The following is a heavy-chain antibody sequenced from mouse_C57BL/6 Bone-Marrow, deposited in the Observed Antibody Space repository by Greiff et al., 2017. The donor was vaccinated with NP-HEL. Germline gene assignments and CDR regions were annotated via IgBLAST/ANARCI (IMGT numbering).Heavy chain of an antibody. CDR3: ARPYDYDGAWFAY. V-gene: IGHV7-3*01. CDR1: GFTFTASY. CDR2: IRNQANGYTT. Sequence: EVQLVESGGGLVQPGGSLSLSCAASGFTFTASYLSWDRQPPGKALKWLGFIRNQANGYTTEYTASVKGRFTISRDNSQSILYLQMNALRAEDSATYYCARPYDYDGAWFAYWGQGTLVTVSA. J-gene: IGHJ3*01. D-gene: IGHD2-4*01.